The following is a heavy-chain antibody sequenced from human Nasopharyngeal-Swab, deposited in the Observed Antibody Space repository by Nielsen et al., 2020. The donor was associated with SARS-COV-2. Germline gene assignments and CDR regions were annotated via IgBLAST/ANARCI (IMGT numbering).Heavy chain of an antibody. CDR3: AKSSSTPYGMDV. CDR2: ISGSGGST. CDR1: GFTFSSYA. V-gene: IGHV3-23*01. J-gene: IGHJ6*02. Sequence: GESLKISCAASGFTFSSYAMSWVRQAPGKGLEWVSAISGSGGSTYYADSVKGRFTISRDNSKNTLYLQMNSLRAEDTAVYYCAKSSSTPYGMDVWGPGTTVTVSS.